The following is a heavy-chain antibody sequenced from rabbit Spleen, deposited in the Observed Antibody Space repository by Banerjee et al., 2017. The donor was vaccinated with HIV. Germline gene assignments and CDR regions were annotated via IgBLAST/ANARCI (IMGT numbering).Heavy chain of an antibody. J-gene: IGHJ4*01. V-gene: IGHV1S45*01. D-gene: IGHD1-1*01. CDR1: GFSFSDRDV. CDR2: SNTATAKG. CDR3: ARDLVAIIGWNFNL. Sequence: QEQLVESGGGLVKPAGSLTLTCKASGFSFSDRDVMCWVRQAPGKGLEWIACSNTATAKGVYATWAKGRFSISRTSSTTVTLQMTSLTAADTATYFCARDLVAIIGWNFNLWGPGTLVTVS.